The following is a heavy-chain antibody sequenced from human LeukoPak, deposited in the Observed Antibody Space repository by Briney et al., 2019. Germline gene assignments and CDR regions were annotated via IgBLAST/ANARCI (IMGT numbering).Heavy chain of an antibody. V-gene: IGHV3-11*04. D-gene: IGHD4-17*01. CDR3: ARSSIDYGDYAERFDY. CDR2: ISSSGSTI. CDR1: GFTFSDYY. Sequence: GGSLRLSCAASGFTFSDYYMSWICQAPGKGLEWVSYISSSGSTIYYADSVKGRFTISRDNAKNSLYLQMNSLRAEDTAVYYCARSSIDYGDYAERFDYWGQGTLVTVSS. J-gene: IGHJ4*02.